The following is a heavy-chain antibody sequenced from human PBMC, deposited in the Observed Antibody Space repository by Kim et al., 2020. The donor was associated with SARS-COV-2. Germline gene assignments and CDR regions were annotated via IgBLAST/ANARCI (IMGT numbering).Heavy chain of an antibody. CDR3: ARDLFHTGFDY. Sequence: ASVKVSCKASGYIFTNFAIQWVRQAPGQRLEWMGWINAGTGNTNFSQQFQGRVTFTRDTSANTASMELSSLGSEDTAVYYCARDLFHTGFDYWGQGTLVAVSS. D-gene: IGHD2-8*02. CDR2: INAGTGNT. J-gene: IGHJ4*02. CDR1: GYIFTNFA. V-gene: IGHV1-3*01.